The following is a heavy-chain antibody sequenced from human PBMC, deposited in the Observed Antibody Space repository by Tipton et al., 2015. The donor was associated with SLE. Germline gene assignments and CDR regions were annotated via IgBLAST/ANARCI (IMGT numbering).Heavy chain of an antibody. CDR3: ARELLPLYGMDV. CDR1: GFTFSSYG. D-gene: IGHD2-15*01. V-gene: IGHV3-30*19. J-gene: IGHJ6*02. CDR2: ISYDGSNK. Sequence: SLRLSCAASGFTFSSYGMHWVRQAPGKGLEWVAVISYDGSNKYYADSVKGRFTISRDNSKNTLYLQMNSLRAEDTAVYYCARELLPLYGMDVWGQGTTVTVSS.